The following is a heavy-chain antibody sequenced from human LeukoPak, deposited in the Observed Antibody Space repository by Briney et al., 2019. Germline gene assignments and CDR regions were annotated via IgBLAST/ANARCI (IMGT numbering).Heavy chain of an antibody. CDR1: GFTFSSYA. J-gene: IGHJ4*02. Sequence: GGCLRLSCAASGFTFSSYAMHWVRQAPGKGLEWVAVISYDGSNKYYADSVKGRFTISRDNSKNTLYLQMNSLRAEDTAVYYCARVRIAAAGTFDYWGQGTLVTVSS. V-gene: IGHV3-30-3*01. CDR2: ISYDGSNK. D-gene: IGHD6-13*01. CDR3: ARVRIAAAGTFDY.